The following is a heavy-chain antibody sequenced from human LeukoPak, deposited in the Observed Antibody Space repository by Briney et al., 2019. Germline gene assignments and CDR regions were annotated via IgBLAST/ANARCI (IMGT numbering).Heavy chain of an antibody. D-gene: IGHD1-1*01. Sequence: PSETLSLTCTVSGGSISSSSYYWGWIRQPPGKGLEWIGSIYYSGSTYYNPSLKSRVTISVDTSQNQFSLKLSSVTAADTAVYYCARHLPQPYYYYYGMDVWGQGTTVAVSS. CDR2: IYYSGST. V-gene: IGHV4-39*01. CDR3: ARHLPQPYYYYYGMDV. CDR1: GGSISSSSYY. J-gene: IGHJ6*02.